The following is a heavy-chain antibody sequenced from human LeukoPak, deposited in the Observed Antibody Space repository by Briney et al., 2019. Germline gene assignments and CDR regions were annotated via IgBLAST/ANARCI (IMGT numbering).Heavy chain of an antibody. V-gene: IGHV3-30*18. D-gene: IGHD1-26*01. Sequence: GRSLRLSCAASGFTFSSYGMHWVRQAPGKGLXXXXXXSYDGSNKYYADSVKGRFTISRDNSKNTLYLQMNSLRAEDTAVYYCAKTPGGSYYSSYGMDVWGQGTTVTVSS. J-gene: IGHJ6*02. CDR2: XSYDGSNK. CDR3: AKTPGGSYYSSYGMDV. CDR1: GFTFSSYG.